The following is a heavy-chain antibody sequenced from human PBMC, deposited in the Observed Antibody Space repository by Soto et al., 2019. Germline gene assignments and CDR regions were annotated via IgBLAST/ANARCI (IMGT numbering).Heavy chain of an antibody. J-gene: IGHJ4*02. CDR2: IIPILGIA. Sequence: AASVKVSCQAPGGTFSSSSIRWVRQAPGQGLEWMGRIIPILGIANYAQKFQGRVTITADKSTSTAYMELSSLRSEDTAVYYCAEVQNWNDSPQFDYWGQGTLVTVSS. D-gene: IGHD1-1*01. CDR3: AEVQNWNDSPQFDY. CDR1: GGTFSSSS. V-gene: IGHV1-69*02.